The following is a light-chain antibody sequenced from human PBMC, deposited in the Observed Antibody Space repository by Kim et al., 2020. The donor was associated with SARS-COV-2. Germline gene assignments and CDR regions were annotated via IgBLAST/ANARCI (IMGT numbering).Light chain of an antibody. CDR1: QSVSSSY. CDR3: QQYGRSPYT. V-gene: IGKV3-20*01. CDR2: GTS. Sequence: EIVLTQSPGTLSLSPGERATLSCRASQSVSSSYLAWYQQKPGQAPRLLIYGTSSRATGIPDRFSGSGSGTDFTLTISGLEPEDFAVYYCQQYGRSPYTFGQGTKLEI. J-gene: IGKJ2*01.